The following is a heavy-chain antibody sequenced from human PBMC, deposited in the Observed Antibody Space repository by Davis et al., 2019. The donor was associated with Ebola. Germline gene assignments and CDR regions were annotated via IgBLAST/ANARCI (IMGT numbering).Heavy chain of an antibody. J-gene: IGHJ4*02. D-gene: IGHD2-2*01. CDR1: GFTFSHYY. V-gene: IGHV3-72*01. CDR2: TRNRANSYTT. Sequence: PGGSLRLSCAASGFTFSHYYMHWVRQAPGKGLQWVGRTRNRANSYTTEYAASVKGRFTISRDDSKNSLYLQMNSLRTEDKALYYCARSCSSTNCYPYYWGQGTLVTVSS. CDR3: ARSCSSTNCYPYY.